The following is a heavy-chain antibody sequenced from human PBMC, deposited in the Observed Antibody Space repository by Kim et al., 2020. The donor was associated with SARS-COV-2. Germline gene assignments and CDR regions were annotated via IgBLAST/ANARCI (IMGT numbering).Heavy chain of an antibody. Sequence: GGSLRLSCAASGFTFSSYEMNWVRQAPGKGLEWVSYISSSGSTIYYADSVKGRFTISRDNAKNSLYLQMNSLRAEDTAVYYCAREGGYCSSTSCYYYGMDVWGQGTTVTVSS. CDR2: ISSSGSTI. D-gene: IGHD2-2*01. CDR3: AREGGYCSSTSCYYYGMDV. CDR1: GFTFSSYE. V-gene: IGHV3-48*03. J-gene: IGHJ6*02.